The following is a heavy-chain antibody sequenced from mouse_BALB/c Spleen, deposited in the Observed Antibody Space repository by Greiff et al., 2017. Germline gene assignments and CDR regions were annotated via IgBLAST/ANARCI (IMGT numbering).Heavy chain of an antibody. J-gene: IGHJ4*01. D-gene: IGHD1-1*01. CDR1: GFTFSSYT. Sequence: EVQGVESGGGLVQPGGSLKLSCAASGFTFSSYTMSWVRQTPEKRLEWVAYISNGGGSTYYPDTVKGRFTISRDNAKNTLYLQMSSLKSEDTAMYYCARRLLRYYAMDYWGQGTSVTVSS. V-gene: IGHV5-12-2*01. CDR2: ISNGGGST. CDR3: ARRLLRYYAMDY.